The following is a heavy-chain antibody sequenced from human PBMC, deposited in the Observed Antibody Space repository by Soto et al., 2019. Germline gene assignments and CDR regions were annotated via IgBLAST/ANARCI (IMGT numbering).Heavy chain of an antibody. D-gene: IGHD5-12*01. V-gene: IGHV6-1*01. CDR3: AKGDNLGPKTGYAFDP. CDR1: GDSVSSNTAS. CDR2: TYFRSKWYN. Sequence: SQTLSLTCAISGDSVSSNTASWNCIIHSPSRFLEWLGRTYFRSKWYNDYAVSVKSRIIINPDTSNNQFSLQLNSVTPEDTAVYFCAKGDNLGPKTGYAFDPWGQGIMVTSPQ. J-gene: IGHJ5*02.